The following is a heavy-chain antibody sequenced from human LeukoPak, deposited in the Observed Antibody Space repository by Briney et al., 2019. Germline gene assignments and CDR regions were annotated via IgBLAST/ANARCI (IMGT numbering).Heavy chain of an antibody. CDR3: ARHPHPGESWELLWGWFDP. V-gene: IGHV4-34*01. D-gene: IGHD1-26*01. Sequence: SETLSLTCAVYGESFSGYYWSWIRQPPGKGLEWIGEINHSGSTNYNPSLKSRVTISVDTSKNQFSLKLSSVTAADTAVYYCARHPHPGESWELLWGWFDPWGQGTLVTVSS. CDR2: INHSGST. CDR1: GESFSGYY. J-gene: IGHJ5*02.